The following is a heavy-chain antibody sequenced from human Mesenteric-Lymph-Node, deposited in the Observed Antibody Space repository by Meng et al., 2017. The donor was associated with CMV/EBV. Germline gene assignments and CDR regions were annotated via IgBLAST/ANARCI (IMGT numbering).Heavy chain of an antibody. D-gene: IGHD3-3*01. CDR2: ISSNGETT. J-gene: IGHJ5*02. V-gene: IGHV3-23*01. Sequence: LSLTCAASGFTFSSYGMSWVRQAPGKGLEWVSAISSNGETTYYGDSVKGRFTISRDNSKNTLYLQMNSLRAEDTAVYYCAKSRLFDNWFDPWSQGTLVTVSS. CDR1: GFTFSSYG. CDR3: AKSRLFDNWFDP.